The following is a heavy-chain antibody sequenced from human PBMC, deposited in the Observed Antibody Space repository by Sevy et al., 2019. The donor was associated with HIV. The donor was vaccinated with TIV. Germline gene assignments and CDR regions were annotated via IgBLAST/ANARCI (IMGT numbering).Heavy chain of an antibody. V-gene: IGHV3-66*01. J-gene: IGHJ4*02. D-gene: IGHD5-18*01. Sequence: GGSLRLSCAASRFTVNNNYMTWVRQAPGKGLEGISIIYSYATTYHADSVKDRFNITRDNSMNMLYLQMNNLGVEDTVVYYCARGKTGYGYALSYWGQGTLVTVSS. CDR1: RFTVNNNY. CDR2: IYSYATT. CDR3: ARGKTGYGYALSY.